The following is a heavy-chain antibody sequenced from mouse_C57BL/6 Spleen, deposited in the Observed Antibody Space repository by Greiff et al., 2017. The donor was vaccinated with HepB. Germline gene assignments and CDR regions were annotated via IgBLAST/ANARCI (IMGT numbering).Heavy chain of an antibody. J-gene: IGHJ1*03. CDR3: APAFYGSSHWYFDV. Sequence: EVKLQQSGPELVKPGASVKISCKASGYTFTDYYMNWVKQSHGKSLEWIGDINPNNGGTSYNQKFKGKATLTVDKSSSTAYMELRSLTSEDSAVYYCAPAFYGSSHWYFDVWGTGTTVTVSS. CDR2: INPNNGGT. V-gene: IGHV1-26*01. D-gene: IGHD1-1*01. CDR1: GYTFTDYY.